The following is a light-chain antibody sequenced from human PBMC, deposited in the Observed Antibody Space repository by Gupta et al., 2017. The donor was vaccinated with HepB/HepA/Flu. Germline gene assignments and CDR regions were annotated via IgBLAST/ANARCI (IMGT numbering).Light chain of an antibody. Sequence: VLTQPPSVSGAPGQTVTISCTGAISNIGAGYEVHWYQQLPGTAPKLLIYSNRKRPSGVPDRFSGSRSDTSGSLAIAGLQAEDEADYYCQSYDTSLTSYVFGTGTKVTVL. J-gene: IGLJ1*01. CDR1: ISNIGAGYE. CDR3: QSYDTSLTSYV. CDR2: SNR. V-gene: IGLV1-40*01.